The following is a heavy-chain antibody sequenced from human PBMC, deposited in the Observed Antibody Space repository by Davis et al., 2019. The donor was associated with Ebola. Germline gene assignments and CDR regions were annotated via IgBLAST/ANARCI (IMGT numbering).Heavy chain of an antibody. Sequence: GESLKISCAASGFTFTTYGMHWVRQAPGKGLEWVSSISISSAFIYYADSVKGRFTVSRDNAKNSLSLQMNSLRADDTAVYYCAGGESGWDASDIWGRGTMVTVSS. CDR3: AGGESGWDASDI. J-gene: IGHJ3*02. CDR2: ISISSAFI. V-gene: IGHV3-21*01. D-gene: IGHD6-19*01. CDR1: GFTFTTYG.